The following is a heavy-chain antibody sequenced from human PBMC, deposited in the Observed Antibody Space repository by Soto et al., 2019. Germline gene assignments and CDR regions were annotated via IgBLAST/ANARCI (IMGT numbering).Heavy chain of an antibody. D-gene: IGHD3-3*01. Sequence: EVQLLESGGGSVQPGGSLRLSCAASGFTFSSYAMSWVRQAPGKGLEWVSAISGSGGSTYYADSVKGRFTISRDNSKNTLYLQMNSLRAEDTAVYYCAKEPYYDFWSGGEGHVDYWGQGTLVTVSS. V-gene: IGHV3-23*01. CDR1: GFTFSSYA. J-gene: IGHJ4*02. CDR2: ISGSGGST. CDR3: AKEPYYDFWSGGEGHVDY.